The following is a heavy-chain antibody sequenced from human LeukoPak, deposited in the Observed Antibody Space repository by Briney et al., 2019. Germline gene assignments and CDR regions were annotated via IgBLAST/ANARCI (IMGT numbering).Heavy chain of an antibody. V-gene: IGHV4-61*02. J-gene: IGHJ4*02. CDR3: ARGSEVQVAGNIDY. CDR1: GGSISSGTYY. CDR2: IYTSGGT. D-gene: IGHD1/OR15-1a*01. Sequence: SETLSLTCTVSGGSISSGTYYWSWIRQPAGKGLEWIGRIYTSGGTNYNPSLKSRVTISADTSKNQFSLKLSSVTAADTAVYYCARGSEVQVAGNIDYWGQGTLVTVSS.